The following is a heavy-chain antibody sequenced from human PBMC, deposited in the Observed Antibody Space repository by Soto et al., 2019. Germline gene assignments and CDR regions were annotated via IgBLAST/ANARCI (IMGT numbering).Heavy chain of an antibody. J-gene: IGHJ5*02. D-gene: IGHD3-22*01. CDR1: GGSISSYY. Sequence: SETLSLTCTVSGGSISSYYWSWIRQPAGKGLEWIGRIYTSGSTNYNPSLKSRVTMSVDTSKNQFSLKLSSVTAADTAVYYCAREGAYYYDSSGYHHTRGWFDPWGQGTLVTVSS. V-gene: IGHV4-4*07. CDR2: IYTSGST. CDR3: AREGAYYYDSSGYHHTRGWFDP.